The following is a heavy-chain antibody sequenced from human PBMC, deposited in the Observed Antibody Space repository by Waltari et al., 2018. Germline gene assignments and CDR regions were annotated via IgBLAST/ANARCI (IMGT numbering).Heavy chain of an antibody. CDR1: GGSVSRGLPY. Sequence: QVQLRESGPGLVKPSQTLSLPCSVSGGSVSRGLPYWRWIRQSPGKGLEWIGYIYHSGTTYYNPSLRGRLTLSVDTSNYQSSLKLTSVTAADTAVYYCARVVKYYDSFGFPSDYMDVWGKGTTVIVSS. V-gene: IGHV4-30-4*08. CDR2: IYHSGTT. J-gene: IGHJ6*03. CDR3: ARVVKYYDSFGFPSDYMDV. D-gene: IGHD3-22*01.